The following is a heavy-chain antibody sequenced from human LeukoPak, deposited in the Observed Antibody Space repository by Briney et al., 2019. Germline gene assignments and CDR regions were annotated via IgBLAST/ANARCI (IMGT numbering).Heavy chain of an antibody. CDR3: ARVGVPYSSYYYYYMDV. J-gene: IGHJ6*03. D-gene: IGHD5-18*01. CDR2: INWNGGST. V-gene: IGHV3-20*04. Sequence: PGGPLRLSCAASGFTFDDYGLSWVRQAPGKGLEWVSTINWNGGSTGYADSVKGRFTISRDNAKNSLYLQMNSLRAEDTALYYCARVGVPYSSYYYYYMDVWGKGTTVTVSS. CDR1: GFTFDDYG.